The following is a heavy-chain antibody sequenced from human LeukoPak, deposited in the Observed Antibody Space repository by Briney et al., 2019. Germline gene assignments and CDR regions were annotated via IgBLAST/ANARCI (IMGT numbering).Heavy chain of an antibody. J-gene: IGHJ4*02. CDR2: ISGSGGST. CDR1: GFTFSSYA. V-gene: IGHV3-23*01. CDR3: AKEGLRIAAAGTYPFDY. D-gene: IGHD6-13*01. Sequence: GGSLRLSCAVSGFTFSSYAMSWVRQAPGKGLEWVSAISGSGGSTYYADSVKGRFTISRDNSKNTLYLQMNSLRAEDTAVYYCAKEGLRIAAAGTYPFDYWGQGTLVTVSS.